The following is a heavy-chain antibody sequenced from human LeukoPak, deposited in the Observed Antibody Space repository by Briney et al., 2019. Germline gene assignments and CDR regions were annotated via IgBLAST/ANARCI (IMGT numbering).Heavy chain of an antibody. V-gene: IGHV4-39*01. J-gene: IGHJ6*02. D-gene: IGHD1-1*01. CDR3: ARHRVVQVERRHFYHGLDV. CDR1: AASMKWISDG. Sequence: SETLSLTCNVSAASMKWISDGCGWVRDPPGKGRDGGGSIFDTGTTYSKPSLSSRLTISVDTSENQFSLRLTAVAAADTAVYYCARHRVVQVERRHFYHGLDVWGHGTTVTVSS. CDR2: IFDTGTT.